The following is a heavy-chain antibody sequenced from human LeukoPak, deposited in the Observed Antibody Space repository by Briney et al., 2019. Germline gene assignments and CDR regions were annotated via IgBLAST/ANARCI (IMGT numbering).Heavy chain of an antibody. J-gene: IGHJ4*02. D-gene: IGHD3-9*01. V-gene: IGHV3-23*01. CDR1: GITLSNYG. CDR2: ISVSVGRS. Sequence: GGSLRLSCAVSGITLSNYGMSWVRQAPGKGLEWVAGISVSVGRSNYADSVKGRFTISRDNPKNTLYLQMNSLRAEDTAVYFCAKRGVVIRVILIGFHKEAYYFDSWGQGALVTVSS. CDR3: AKRGVVIRVILIGFHKEAYYFDS.